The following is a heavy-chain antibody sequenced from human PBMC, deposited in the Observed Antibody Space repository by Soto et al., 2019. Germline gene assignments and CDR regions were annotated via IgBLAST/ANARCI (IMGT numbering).Heavy chain of an antibody. J-gene: IGHJ4*02. CDR1: GGSISSYY. D-gene: IGHD2-15*01. Sequence: SETLSLTCTVSGGSISSYYWSWIRQPPGKGLEWIGYIYYSGSTNYNPSLKSRVTISVDTSKNQFSLKLSSVTAADTAVYYCARHAGYCSGGSCYSGRNYFDYWGQGTLVTVSS. V-gene: IGHV4-59*08. CDR3: ARHAGYCSGGSCYSGRNYFDY. CDR2: IYYSGST.